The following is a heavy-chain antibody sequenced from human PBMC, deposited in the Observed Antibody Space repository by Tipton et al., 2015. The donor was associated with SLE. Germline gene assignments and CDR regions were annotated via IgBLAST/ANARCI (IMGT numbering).Heavy chain of an antibody. J-gene: IGHJ4*02. D-gene: IGHD5-12*01. Sequence: SLRLSCAASGFTFSSYSMNWVRQAPGKGLEWVSSISSSSSYIYYADSVKGRFTISRDNAKNSLYLQMNSLRAEDTAVYYCARDYTQYSGYDENFDYWGQGTLVTVSS. CDR1: GFTFSSYS. V-gene: IGHV3-21*03. CDR2: ISSSSSYI. CDR3: ARDYTQYSGYDENFDY.